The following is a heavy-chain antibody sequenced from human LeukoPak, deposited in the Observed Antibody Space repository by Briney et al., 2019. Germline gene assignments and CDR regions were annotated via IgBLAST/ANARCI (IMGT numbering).Heavy chain of an antibody. V-gene: IGHV4-4*07. CDR3: ARDSGTTGEVKFDP. CDR1: GGSISRYY. Sequence: KASETLSLTCTVSGGSISRYYWSWIRQPAGKGLEWIGRIYSDGTFTYNPSLQSRVTMSIDTSKNQFSLKLNFVTAADTAVYYCARDSGTTGEVKFDPWGQGTLVTVSS. D-gene: IGHD4-17*01. J-gene: IGHJ5*02. CDR2: IYSDGTF.